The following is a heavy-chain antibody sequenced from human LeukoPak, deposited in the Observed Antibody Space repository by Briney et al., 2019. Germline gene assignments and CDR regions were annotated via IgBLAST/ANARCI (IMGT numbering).Heavy chain of an antibody. CDR1: GFTFSSYA. CDR2: ISGSGGST. V-gene: IGHV3-23*01. J-gene: IGHJ5*02. Sequence: PGGSLRLSCAASGFTFSSYAMSWVRQAPGKGLEWVSAISGSGGSTYYADSVKGRFTISRDNSKNTLYLQMNSLRAEGTAVYYCAAQQWLENWFDPWGQGTLVTVSS. CDR3: AAQQWLENWFDP. D-gene: IGHD6-19*01.